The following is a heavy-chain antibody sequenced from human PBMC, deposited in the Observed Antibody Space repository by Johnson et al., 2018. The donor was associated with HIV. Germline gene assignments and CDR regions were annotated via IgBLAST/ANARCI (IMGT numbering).Heavy chain of an antibody. Sequence: VQLVESGGGLVQPGGSLRLSCAASGFTFSAYTMNWVRQAPGKGLEWVSYISSGSTTIFYADSVKGRFTISRDNAKNSLYLQMNSLRAEDTAVYFCARVTKYYFDSSVDAFDIWGQGTVVTVSS. CDR1: GFTFSAYT. D-gene: IGHD3-22*01. J-gene: IGHJ3*02. CDR2: ISSGSTTI. V-gene: IGHV3-48*04. CDR3: ARVTKYYFDSSVDAFDI.